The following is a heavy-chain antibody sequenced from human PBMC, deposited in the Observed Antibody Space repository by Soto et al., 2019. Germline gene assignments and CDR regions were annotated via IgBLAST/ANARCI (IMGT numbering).Heavy chain of an antibody. D-gene: IGHD3-10*01. Sequence: EVQLLESGGGLVQPGGSLRLSCAASGFTFSSYAMSWVRQAPGKGLEWVSALGGSGGSTYYADSVKGRFTISRDTSMNTLYPQMNSLRAEDTAVYYCANAHSLVRGGGDVWGHGTTVTVSS. CDR1: GFTFSSYA. CDR2: LGGSGGST. CDR3: ANAHSLVRGGGDV. J-gene: IGHJ6*02. V-gene: IGHV3-23*01.